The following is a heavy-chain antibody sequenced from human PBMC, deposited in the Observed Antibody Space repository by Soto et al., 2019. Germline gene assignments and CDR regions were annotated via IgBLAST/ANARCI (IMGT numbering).Heavy chain of an antibody. J-gene: IGHJ6*02. CDR1: GGSISSGDYY. CDR2: IYYSGST. Sequence: QVQLQESGPGLVKPSQTLSLTCTVSGGSISSGDYYWSWIRQPPGKGLEWIGYIYYSGSTYYNPSLKSRVNISVDTSKNQFSLKLSSVTAADTAVYYCAREVLAYYDSRDYYYGMDVWGQGTTVTVSS. D-gene: IGHD3-22*01. V-gene: IGHV4-30-4*01. CDR3: AREVLAYYDSRDYYYGMDV.